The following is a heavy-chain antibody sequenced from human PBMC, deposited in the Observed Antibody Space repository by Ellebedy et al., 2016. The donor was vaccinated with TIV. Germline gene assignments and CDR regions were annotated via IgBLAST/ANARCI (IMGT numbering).Heavy chain of an antibody. D-gene: IGHD3-10*01. V-gene: IGHV3-33*01. CDR3: ARDRGYYYYGMDV. CDR2: IWYDGSNK. CDR1: GFTFSSYG. Sequence: GESLKISXAASGFTFSSYGMHWVRQAPGKGLEWVAVIWYDGSNKYYADSVKGRFTISRDNSKNTLYLQMNSLRAEDTAVYYCARDRGYYYYGMDVWGQGTTVTVSS. J-gene: IGHJ6*02.